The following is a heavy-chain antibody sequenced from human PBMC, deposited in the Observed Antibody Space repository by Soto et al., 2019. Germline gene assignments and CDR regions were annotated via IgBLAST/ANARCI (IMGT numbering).Heavy chain of an antibody. CDR3: ARVLGERLYLYYYYYYGMDV. J-gene: IGHJ6*02. CDR2: ISSSSSYI. D-gene: IGHD3-16*01. CDR1: GFTFSSYS. V-gene: IGHV3-21*01. Sequence: KPVGSLRLSCAASGFTFSSYSMNWVRQAPGKGLEWVSSISSSSSYIYYADSVKGRFTISRDNAKNSLYLQMNSLRAEDTAVYYCARVLGERLYLYYYYYYGMDVWGQGTTVTVSS.